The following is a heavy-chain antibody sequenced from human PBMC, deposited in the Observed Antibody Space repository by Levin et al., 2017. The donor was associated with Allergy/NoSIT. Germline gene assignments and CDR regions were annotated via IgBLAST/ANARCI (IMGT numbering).Heavy chain of an antibody. D-gene: IGHD3-9*01. CDR2: IYYSGST. J-gene: IGHJ3*02. CDR3: ARRADILTGYYAFDI. Sequence: SETLSLTCTVSGGSISSYYWSWIRQPPGKGLEWIGYIYYSGSTNYNPSLKSRVTISVDTSKNQFSLKLSSVTAADTAVYYCARRADILTGYYAFDIWGQGTMVTVSS. CDR1: GGSISSYY. V-gene: IGHV4-59*01.